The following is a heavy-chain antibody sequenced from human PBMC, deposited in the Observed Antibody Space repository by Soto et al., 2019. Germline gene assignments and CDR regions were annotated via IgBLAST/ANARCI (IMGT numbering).Heavy chain of an antibody. D-gene: IGHD3-22*01. CDR1: GYTFTSYG. Sequence: ASVKVSCKASGYTFTSYGISWVRQAPGQGLEWMGWISAYNGNTNYAQKLQGRVTMTTDTSTSTAYMELRSLRSDDTAVYYCASDVVTMIVVVKDAFDIWGQGTRVTVSS. CDR3: ASDVVTMIVVVKDAFDI. J-gene: IGHJ3*02. V-gene: IGHV1-18*01. CDR2: ISAYNGNT.